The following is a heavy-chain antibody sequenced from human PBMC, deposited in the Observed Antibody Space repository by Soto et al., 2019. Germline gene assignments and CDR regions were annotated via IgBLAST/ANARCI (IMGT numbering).Heavy chain of an antibody. V-gene: IGHV3-30-3*01. CDR1: GFTFSSYA. Sequence: PGGSLRLSCAASGFTFSSYAMHWVRQAPGKGLEWVAVISYDGSNKYYADSVKGRFTISRDNSKNTLYLQMNSLRAEDTAVYYCARANGGGNWFDPWGQGTLVTVSS. J-gene: IGHJ5*02. CDR3: ARANGGGNWFDP. D-gene: IGHD3-16*01. CDR2: ISYDGSNK.